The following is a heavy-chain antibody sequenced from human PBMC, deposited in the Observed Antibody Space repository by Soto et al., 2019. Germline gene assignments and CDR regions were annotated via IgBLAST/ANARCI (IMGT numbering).Heavy chain of an antibody. CDR1: GTSIRSHY. CDR3: ARVVDSNWFPYYLDN. J-gene: IGHJ4*02. CDR2: IYYSRNS. V-gene: IGHV4-59*11. Sequence: PSETLSLTCSVSGTSIRSHYWSWIRQSPGKGLEWIGNIYYSRNSNYNPSLKSRTTISVDTSKNQFSLKVSSVTAADTAVYYCARVVDSNWFPYYLDNWGQGTLVTVSS. D-gene: IGHD6-13*01.